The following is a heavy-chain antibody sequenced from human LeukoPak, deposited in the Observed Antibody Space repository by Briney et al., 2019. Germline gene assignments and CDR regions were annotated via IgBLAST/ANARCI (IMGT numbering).Heavy chain of an antibody. V-gene: IGHV3-23*01. Sequence: GGSLRLSCAASGFTFSTYGMSWVRQAPGKGLEWVSAISGSGGSTYYADSVKGRFTISRDNSKNTLYLQMNSLRAEDTAVYYCAKISGSYLDYWGQGTLVTVSS. CDR2: ISGSGGST. CDR3: AKISGSYLDY. J-gene: IGHJ4*02. D-gene: IGHD1-26*01. CDR1: GFTFSTYG.